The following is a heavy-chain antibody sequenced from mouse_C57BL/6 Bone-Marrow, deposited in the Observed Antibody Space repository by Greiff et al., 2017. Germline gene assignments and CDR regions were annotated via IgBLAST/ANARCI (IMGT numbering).Heavy chain of an antibody. D-gene: IGHD3-2*02. CDR3: ARWWGQLRHGLSMDY. CDR2: INPNYGTT. Sequence: EVQLQQSGPELVKPGASVKISCKASGYSFTDYNMNWVKQSNGKSLEWIGVINPNYGTTSYNQKFKGKATLTVDQSSSTAYMQLNSLTSEDSAVXYCARWWGQLRHGLSMDYWGQGTSVTVSS. CDR1: GYSFTDYN. V-gene: IGHV1-39*01. J-gene: IGHJ4*01.